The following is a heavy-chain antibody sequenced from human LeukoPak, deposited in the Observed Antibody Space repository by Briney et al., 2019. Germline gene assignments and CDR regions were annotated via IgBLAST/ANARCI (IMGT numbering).Heavy chain of an antibody. Sequence: PGGSLTLSCAASGFTFSSYRMHWVRQGPGKGLVWVLRINSDGSSTIYTNSVKGRFTISRDNAKNTLSLHKHSLRAEDTRVCSCARDLLGGSDEFDYWGQGTLVTVSS. CDR3: ARDLLGGSDEFDY. CDR1: GFTFSSYR. D-gene: IGHD3-3*02. J-gene: IGHJ4*02. CDR2: INSDGSST. V-gene: IGHV3-74*01.